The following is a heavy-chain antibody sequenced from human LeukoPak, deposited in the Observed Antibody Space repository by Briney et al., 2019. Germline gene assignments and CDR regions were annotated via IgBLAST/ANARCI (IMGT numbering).Heavy chain of an antibody. CDR1: GFTVSSNY. Sequence: GGSLRLSCAASGFTVSSNYMSWVRQAPGKGLEWVSAISGRGGGTYYADSVKGRFTISRDNSKNTLYLQMNSLRAEDTAVYYCAKAGGDGTYYGDYWGQGTLVTVSS. V-gene: IGHV3-23*01. D-gene: IGHD1-26*01. J-gene: IGHJ4*02. CDR3: AKAGGDGTYYGDY. CDR2: ISGRGGGT.